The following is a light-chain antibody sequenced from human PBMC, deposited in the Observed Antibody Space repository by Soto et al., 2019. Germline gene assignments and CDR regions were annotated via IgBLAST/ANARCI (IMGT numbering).Light chain of an antibody. J-gene: IGLJ3*02. CDR1: SGHGSYI. CDR2: LEGSGSY. V-gene: IGLV4-60*02. CDR3: ETWDSNTRV. Sequence: QLVLTQSSSASASLGSSVKLTSTLSSGHGSYIIAWHQQQPGKAPRYLMKLEGSGSYNKGSGVPDRFSGSSSGADRYLTISNLQFEDEADYYCETWDSNTRVFGGGTKLTVL.